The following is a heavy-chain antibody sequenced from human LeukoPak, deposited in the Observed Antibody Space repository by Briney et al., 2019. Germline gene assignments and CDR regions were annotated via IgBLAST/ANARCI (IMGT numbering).Heavy chain of an antibody. Sequence: GGSLRLSCAASGFTFSSYWMSWVRQAPGKGLEWVSYISSSGSTIYYADSVKGRFTISRDNAKNSLYLQMNSLRAEDTAVYYCARMWRTQGFGELDPWGQGTLVTVSS. CDR1: GFTFSSYW. J-gene: IGHJ5*02. V-gene: IGHV3-48*04. CDR3: ARMWRTQGFGELDP. D-gene: IGHD3-10*01. CDR2: ISSSGSTI.